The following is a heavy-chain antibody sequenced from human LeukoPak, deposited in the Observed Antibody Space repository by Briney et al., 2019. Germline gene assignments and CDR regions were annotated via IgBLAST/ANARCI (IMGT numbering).Heavy chain of an antibody. J-gene: IGHJ5*02. CDR1: GYTFTSYG. D-gene: IGHD2-2*02. CDR3: ARSPLGRQLLNRNWFDP. Sequence: ASVKVSCKASGYTFTSYGISWVRQAPGQGLECMGWISAYNGNTNYAQKLKGRVTMTTDTSTSTAYMELRSLRSDDTAVYYCARSPLGRQLLNRNWFDPWGQGTLVTVSS. CDR2: ISAYNGNT. V-gene: IGHV1-18*01.